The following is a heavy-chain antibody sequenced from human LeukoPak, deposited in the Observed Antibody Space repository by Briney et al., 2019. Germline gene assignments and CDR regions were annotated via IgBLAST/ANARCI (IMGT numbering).Heavy chain of an antibody. CDR2: IYYSGST. V-gene: IGHV4-59*08. J-gene: IGHJ4*02. CDR1: GGSLSSYY. D-gene: IGHD6-19*01. CDR3: ARRGIAVAGHWD. Sequence: SETLSLTCTVSGGSLSSYYWSWIRQPPGKGLEWIGYIYYSGSTNYNPSLKSRVTISVDTSKNQFSLKLSSVTAADTAVYYCARRGIAVAGHWDWGQGTLVTVSS.